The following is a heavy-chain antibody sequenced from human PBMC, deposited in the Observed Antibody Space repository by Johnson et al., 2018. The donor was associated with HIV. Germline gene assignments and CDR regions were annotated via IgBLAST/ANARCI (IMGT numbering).Heavy chain of an antibody. D-gene: IGHD2-21*01. Sequence: VQLVESGGGVERPGGSLRLSCAASGFTFDDYGMHWVRQAPGKGLEWVSGISWNSGSIGYADSVKGRFTISRDNAKNSLYLQMNSLRAEDTAVYYCASCGGTVDGAVDIWGQGTMVTVSS. CDR3: ASCGGTVDGAVDI. CDR2: ISWNSGSI. V-gene: IGHV3-9*01. CDR1: GFTFDDYG. J-gene: IGHJ3*02.